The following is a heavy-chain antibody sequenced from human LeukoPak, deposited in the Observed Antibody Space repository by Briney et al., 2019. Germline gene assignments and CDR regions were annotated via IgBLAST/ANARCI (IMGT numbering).Heavy chain of an antibody. Sequence: PGGSLRLSCAASGFTVSSNYMSWVRQAPGKGLEWVSVIYDGGTTYYADSVKCRFTISRDKSKNTLYLQMNSLRAEDTAVYYCAREGYSSGWSFDYWGQGTLVTVSS. CDR1: GFTVSSNY. CDR3: AREGYSSGWSFDY. J-gene: IGHJ4*02. CDR2: IYDGGTT. V-gene: IGHV3-66*02. D-gene: IGHD6-19*01.